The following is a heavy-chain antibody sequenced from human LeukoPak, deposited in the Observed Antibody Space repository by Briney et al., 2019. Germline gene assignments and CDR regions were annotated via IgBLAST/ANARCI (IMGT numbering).Heavy chain of an antibody. Sequence: PGRSLRLSCAASGFTFSSYAMHWVRQAPGKGLEWVAVISYDGSNKYYADSVKGRFTISRDNSKNTLYLQMNSLRAEDTAVYYCASDRVTMVRGVISWTFDYWGQGTLVTVSS. CDR2: ISYDGSNK. J-gene: IGHJ4*02. V-gene: IGHV3-30*04. D-gene: IGHD3-10*01. CDR3: ASDRVTMVRGVISWTFDY. CDR1: GFTFSSYA.